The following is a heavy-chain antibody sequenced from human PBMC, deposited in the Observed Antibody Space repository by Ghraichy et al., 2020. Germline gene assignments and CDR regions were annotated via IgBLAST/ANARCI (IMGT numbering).Heavy chain of an antibody. D-gene: IGHD3-22*01. Sequence: GGSLRLSCAASGFTFSSYAMSWVRQAPGKGLEWVSAISGSGGSTYYADSVKCRFTISRDNSKNTLYLQMNSLRAEDTAVYYCAKGITMIVSYGMDVWGQGTTVTVSS. J-gene: IGHJ6*02. CDR2: ISGSGGST. V-gene: IGHV3-23*01. CDR3: AKGITMIVSYGMDV. CDR1: GFTFSSYA.